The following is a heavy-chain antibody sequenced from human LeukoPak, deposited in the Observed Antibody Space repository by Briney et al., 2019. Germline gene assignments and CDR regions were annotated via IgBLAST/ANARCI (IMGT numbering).Heavy chain of an antibody. CDR1: DDSSSNYY. CDR3: APLRGDSSKQ. Sequence: PSETLSLTCTVSDDSSSNYYWSWIRQPPGKGLEWIGYMSYSGSANYNPSLKSRVTISIDTSKNQLSLKLSSVTAADTAVYYCAPLRGDSSKQWGQGTLVTVSS. V-gene: IGHV4-59*01. D-gene: IGHD3-22*01. J-gene: IGHJ1*01. CDR2: MSYSGSA.